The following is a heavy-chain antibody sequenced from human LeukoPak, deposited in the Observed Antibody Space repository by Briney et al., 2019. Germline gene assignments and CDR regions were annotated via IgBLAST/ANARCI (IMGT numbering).Heavy chain of an antibody. J-gene: IGHJ6*02. CDR2: INHRGST. V-gene: IGHV4-34*01. CDR1: GGSFSGYY. CDR3: ARSLRRAAAGYYYYGMDV. Sequence: PSETLSLTCAVYGGSFSGYYWSWIRQPPGKGLEWIGEINHRGSTNYNPSLKSRVTISVDTSKNQFSLKLSSVTAADTAVYYCARSLRRAAAGYYYYGMDVWGQGTTVTVSS. D-gene: IGHD6-13*01.